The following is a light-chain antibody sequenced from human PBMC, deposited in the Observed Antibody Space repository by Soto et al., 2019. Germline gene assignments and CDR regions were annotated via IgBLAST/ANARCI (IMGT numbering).Light chain of an antibody. Sequence: EIVLTQSPGTLSLSPGERATLSCRASQSVSNNYLAWYQQKPGQAPRLLIYGASNRATGIPDRFSGSGSGTDFTLTINSLQSEGFAVYYCQPYNNWPLTFGGGTKVDIK. V-gene: IGKV3D-15*01. CDR1: QSVSNN. J-gene: IGKJ4*01. CDR3: QPYNNWPLT. CDR2: GAS.